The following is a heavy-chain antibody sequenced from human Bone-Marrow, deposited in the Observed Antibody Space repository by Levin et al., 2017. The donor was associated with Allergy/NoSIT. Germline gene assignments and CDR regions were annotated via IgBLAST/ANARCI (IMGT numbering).Heavy chain of an antibody. V-gene: IGHV3-11*01. CDR1: GFTFSDYY. J-gene: IGHJ6*02. D-gene: IGHD3-22*01. Sequence: GGSLRLSCAASGFTFSDYYMSWIRQAPGKGLEWVSYISSSGSTIYYADSVKGRFTISRDNAKNSLYLQMNSLRAEDTAVYYCARDKKDYDSSGYYWYGMDVWGQGTTVTVSS. CDR2: ISSSGSTI. CDR3: ARDKKDYDSSGYYWYGMDV.